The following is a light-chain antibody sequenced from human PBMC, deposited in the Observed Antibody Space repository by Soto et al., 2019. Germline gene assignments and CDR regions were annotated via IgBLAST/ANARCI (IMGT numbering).Light chain of an antibody. CDR1: SSDVGSYNL. CDR2: EAF. J-gene: IGLJ1*01. V-gene: IGLV2-23*01. CDR3: CSYAGSTSPYV. Sequence: QSVLTQPASVSGSPGQSITISCTGTSSDVGSYNLVSWYQQHPGTAPKLMIYEAFKRPSGVSNRFSGSKSGDTASLTISGLQAEDEADYYCCSYAGSTSPYVFGTGTKVTVL.